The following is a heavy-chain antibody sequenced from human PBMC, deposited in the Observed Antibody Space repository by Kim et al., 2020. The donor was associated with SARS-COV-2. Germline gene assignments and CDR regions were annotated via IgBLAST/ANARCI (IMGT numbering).Heavy chain of an antibody. Sequence: GESLKISCKGSGYSFTSYWISWVRQMPGKGLEWMGRIDPSDSYTNYSPSFQGHVTISADKSISTAYLQWSSLKASDTAMYYCASQETAGYSSSWYDLYFDYWGQGTLVTVSS. CDR3: ASQETAGYSSSWYDLYFDY. D-gene: IGHD6-13*01. CDR1: GYSFTSYW. J-gene: IGHJ4*02. V-gene: IGHV5-10-1*01. CDR2: IDPSDSYT.